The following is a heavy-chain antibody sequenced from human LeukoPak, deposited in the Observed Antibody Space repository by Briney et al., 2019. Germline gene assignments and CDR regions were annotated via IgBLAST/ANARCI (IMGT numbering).Heavy chain of an antibody. Sequence: SETLSLTCTVSGGSISSSSYYWGWIRQPPGKGLEWIGSIYYSGSTYYNPSLKSRVTISVDTSKNQFSLKLSSVTAADTAVYYCARALDTAMVTDFDWGQGTLVTVSS. V-gene: IGHV4-39*07. CDR3: ARALDTAMVTDFD. CDR1: GGSISSSSYY. J-gene: IGHJ4*02. D-gene: IGHD5-18*01. CDR2: IYYSGST.